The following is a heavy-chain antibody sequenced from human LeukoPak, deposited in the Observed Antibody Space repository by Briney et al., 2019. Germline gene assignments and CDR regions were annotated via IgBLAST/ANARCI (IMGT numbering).Heavy chain of an antibody. CDR2: IYSSGGT. J-gene: IGHJ4*02. V-gene: IGHV4-4*07. CDR3: ARWRDSSGYYQHFDY. CDR1: GVSISPYY. D-gene: IGHD3-22*01. Sequence: SETLSLTCTVSGVSISPYYWSWIRQPAGKGLEWIGRIYSSGGTNYNPSLKSRVTVSIDTSKNQFSLKLTSVTAAGTAVYYCARWRDSSGYYQHFDYWGQGMEVTVSS.